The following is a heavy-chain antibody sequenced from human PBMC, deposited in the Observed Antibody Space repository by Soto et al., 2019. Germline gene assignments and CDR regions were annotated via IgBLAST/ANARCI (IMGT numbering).Heavy chain of an antibody. CDR2: INHSGST. CDR3: ARGLYCSGGSCFDY. CDR1: GGSFSGYY. J-gene: IGHJ4*02. D-gene: IGHD2-15*01. Sequence: SETLCLTCAVYGGSFSGYYWSWIRQPPGKGLGWIGEINHSGSTNYNPSLKSRVTISVDTSKNQFSMKLSSVTAADTAVYYCARGLYCSGGSCFDYWGQGTRVTV. V-gene: IGHV4-34*01.